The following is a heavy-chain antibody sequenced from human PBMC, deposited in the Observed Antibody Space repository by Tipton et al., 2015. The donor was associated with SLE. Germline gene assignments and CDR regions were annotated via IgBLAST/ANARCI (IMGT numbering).Heavy chain of an antibody. Sequence: TLSLTCTVSGGSISSHYWSWIRQPAGKGLEWIGRFYTTGRTNNNPSLKSRVTISVDTSKNQFSLKLSSVTAADTAVYYCARPYSSSSGDYYYGMDVWGQGTTVTVSS. CDR2: FYTTGRT. CDR1: GGSISSHY. D-gene: IGHD6-6*01. V-gene: IGHV4-4*07. J-gene: IGHJ6*02. CDR3: ARPYSSSSGDYYYGMDV.